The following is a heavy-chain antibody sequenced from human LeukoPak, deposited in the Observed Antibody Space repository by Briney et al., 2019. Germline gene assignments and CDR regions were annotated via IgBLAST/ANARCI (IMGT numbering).Heavy chain of an antibody. Sequence: PGGSLRLSCAASGFTFSSYAMSWVRQAPGKGLEWVANIKQDGSEKYYVDSVKGRFTISRDNAKNSLYLQMNSLRAEDTAVYYCARDGSYCDYWGQGTLVTVSS. CDR2: IKQDGSEK. CDR1: GFTFSSYA. V-gene: IGHV3-7*01. D-gene: IGHD1-26*01. J-gene: IGHJ4*02. CDR3: ARDGSYCDY.